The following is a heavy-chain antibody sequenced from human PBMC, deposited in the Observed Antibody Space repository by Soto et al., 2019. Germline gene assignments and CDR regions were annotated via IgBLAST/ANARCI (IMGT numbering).Heavy chain of an antibody. J-gene: IGHJ6*02. V-gene: IGHV1-2*04. Sequence: ASVKVSCKASGYTFTGYYMHWVRQAPGQGLEWMGWINPNSGGTNYAQKFQGWVTMTRDTSISTAYMELSRLRSDDTAVYYCARALGGELSPLYYYYGMDVWGQGITVTVSS. CDR3: ARALGGELSPLYYYYGMDV. CDR2: INPNSGGT. CDR1: GYTFTGYY. D-gene: IGHD3-10*01.